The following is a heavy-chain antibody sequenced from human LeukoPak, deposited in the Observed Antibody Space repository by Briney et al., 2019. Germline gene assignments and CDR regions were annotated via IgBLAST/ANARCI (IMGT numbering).Heavy chain of an antibody. D-gene: IGHD3-3*01. CDR3: ARYRYYDFWGGYSNYFDY. CDR1: GFTFSSYS. J-gene: IGHJ4*02. V-gene: IGHV3-21*01. CDR2: ISSSSSYI. Sequence: GGSLRLSCAASGFTFSSYSMNWVRQAPGKGLEWVSSISSSSSYIYYADSVKGRFTISRDNAKNSLYLQMNSLRAEDTAVYYCARYRYYDFWGGYSNYFDYWGQGTLVTVSS.